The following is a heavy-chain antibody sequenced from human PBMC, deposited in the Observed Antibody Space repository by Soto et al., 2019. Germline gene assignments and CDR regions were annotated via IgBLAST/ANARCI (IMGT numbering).Heavy chain of an antibody. CDR3: AKDRSPNWFDP. V-gene: IGHV3-30*18. CDR1: GFSFSSFG. CDR2: ISHDGSKK. D-gene: IGHD3-10*01. Sequence: GGSLILACVSSGFSFSSFGMHLFRQAPGKGLEWVAFISHDGSKKKFVDSVKGRFTISRDDSGNTLYLQMNSLRAEDTAVYYCAKDRSPNWFDPWGQGTLVTVSS. J-gene: IGHJ5*02.